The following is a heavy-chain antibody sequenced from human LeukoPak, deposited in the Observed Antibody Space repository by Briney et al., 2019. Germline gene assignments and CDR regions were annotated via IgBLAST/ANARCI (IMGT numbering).Heavy chain of an antibody. CDR1: GYTFTSYG. Sequence: PTASVKVSCKASGYTFTSYGISWVRQAPGQGLEWMGWISAYNGNTNYAQKLQGRVTMTTDTSTSTAYMELRSLRSDDTAVYYCARDLGGYYDSSGYDPELTLHHRDDYWGQGTLSPSPQ. J-gene: IGHJ4*02. D-gene: IGHD3-22*01. CDR3: ARDLGGYYDSSGYDPELTLHHRDDY. V-gene: IGHV1-18*01. CDR2: ISAYNGNT.